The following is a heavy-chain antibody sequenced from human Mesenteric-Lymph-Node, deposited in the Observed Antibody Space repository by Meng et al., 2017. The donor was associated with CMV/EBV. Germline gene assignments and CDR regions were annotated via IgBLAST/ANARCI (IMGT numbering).Heavy chain of an antibody. Sequence: GGSLRLFCAASGFTFSGYGMHWVRQAPGKGLEWVAFIRYDGTIRDYADSVKGRFTISRDNSKNTLYLQMNSLRAEDTAVYYCAKGRYDFWSGLHYYGMDVWGQGTPVTVSS. V-gene: IGHV3-30*02. CDR2: IRYDGTIR. CDR3: AKGRYDFWSGLHYYGMDV. CDR1: GFTFSGYG. J-gene: IGHJ6*02. D-gene: IGHD3-3*01.